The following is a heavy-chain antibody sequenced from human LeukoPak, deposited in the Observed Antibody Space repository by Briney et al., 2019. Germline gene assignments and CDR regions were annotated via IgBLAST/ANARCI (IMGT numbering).Heavy chain of an antibody. J-gene: IGHJ4*02. Sequence: GGSLRLSCAASGFTLSSYAMSWVRQGPGKGLEWVSAISVSGNTYHADSVKGRFTISRDNSKNTLFLQMNSLKADDTAVYYCAKGGGGVLASWGQGTLVTVSS. V-gene: IGHV3-23*01. D-gene: IGHD3-16*01. CDR2: ISVSGNT. CDR1: GFTLSSYA. CDR3: AKGGGGVLAS.